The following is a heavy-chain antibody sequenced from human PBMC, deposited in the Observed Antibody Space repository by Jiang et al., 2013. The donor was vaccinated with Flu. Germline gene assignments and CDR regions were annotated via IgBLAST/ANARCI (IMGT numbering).Heavy chain of an antibody. CDR2: INPNSGGT. D-gene: IGHD3-10*01. CDR1: GYTFTGYY. Sequence: AEVKKPGASVKVSCKASGYTFTGYYMHWVRQAPGQGLEWMGWINPNSGGTNYAQKFQGRVTMTRDTSISTAYMELSRLRSDDTAVYYCARDLLWFGDLAKGEVWGQGTTVTVSS. CDR3: ARDLLWFGDLAKGEV. J-gene: IGHJ6*02. V-gene: IGHV1-2*02.